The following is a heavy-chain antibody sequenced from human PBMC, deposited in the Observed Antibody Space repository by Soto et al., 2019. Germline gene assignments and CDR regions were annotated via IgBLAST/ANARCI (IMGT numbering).Heavy chain of an antibody. D-gene: IGHD6-13*01. CDR2: IYYSGST. CDR1: GGSISSGDYY. Sequence: QVQLQESGPGLVKPSQTLSLTCTVSGGSISSGDYYWSWIRQPPGKGLEWIGYIYYSGSTYYNPSLKSRVTISVDTSKNQFSLKLSSVTAADTAVYYCARDPGSHGSSASGTFDYWGQGTLVTVSS. V-gene: IGHV4-30-4*01. CDR3: ARDPGSHGSSASGTFDY. J-gene: IGHJ4*02.